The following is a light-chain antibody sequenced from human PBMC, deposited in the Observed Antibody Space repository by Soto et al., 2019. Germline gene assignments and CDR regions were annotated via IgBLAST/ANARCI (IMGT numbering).Light chain of an antibody. CDR1: QSIGSC. CDR3: NEYNSYWM. V-gene: IGKV1-5*03. Sequence: DRFPVTCRAIQSIGSCYACYQQKPGKSPKRLIYKTSILENGVPSRLSGSGSGREFTLSIGSLQPDDFATYYCNEYNSYWMFGQGTKVDIK. J-gene: IGKJ1*01. CDR2: KTS.